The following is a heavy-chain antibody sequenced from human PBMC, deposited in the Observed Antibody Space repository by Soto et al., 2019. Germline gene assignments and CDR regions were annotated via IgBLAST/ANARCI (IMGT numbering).Heavy chain of an antibody. CDR2: INHSGST. V-gene: IGHV4-34*01. J-gene: IGHJ6*02. CDR3: AKEGGNHYYYYAMDV. D-gene: IGHD1-26*01. Sequence: SETLSLTCAVYGGSGGSFSGYYWSWIRQPPGKGLEWIGEINHSGSTNYNPSLKSRVTISVDTSKNQFSLKLSSVTPEDTAVYYCAKEGGNHYYYYAMDVWGQGTTVTVSS. CDR1: GGSGGSFSGYY.